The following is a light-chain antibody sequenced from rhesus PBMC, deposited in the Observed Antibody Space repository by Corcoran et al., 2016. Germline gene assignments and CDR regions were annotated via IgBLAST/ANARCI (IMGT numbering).Light chain of an antibody. Sequence: DIQMTQSPSSLSASVGDRVTITCRASENVNNYLNWYQQKQGKAPKLLLYKASNLQSGVPSRFSGSGYGTDYTFPISSLQPEDVATYYCQHGYGTPLTFGGGTKVEIK. CDR1: ENVNNY. J-gene: IGKJ4*01. CDR2: KAS. CDR3: QHGYGTPLT. V-gene: IGKV1-74*01.